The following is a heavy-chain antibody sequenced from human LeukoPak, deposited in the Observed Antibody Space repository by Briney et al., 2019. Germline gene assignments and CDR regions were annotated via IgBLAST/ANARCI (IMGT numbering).Heavy chain of an antibody. CDR1: GFTFSSYA. Sequence: PGGSLRLSCAASGFTFSSYAMSWVRQAPGKGLEWVSAISGSGGSTYYADSVKGRFTISRDNSRNTLYLQMNSLRAEDTAVYYCAKDGIVGATTSYFDYWGQGTLVTVSS. CDR3: AKDGIVGATTSYFDY. D-gene: IGHD1-26*01. V-gene: IGHV3-23*01. CDR2: ISGSGGST. J-gene: IGHJ4*02.